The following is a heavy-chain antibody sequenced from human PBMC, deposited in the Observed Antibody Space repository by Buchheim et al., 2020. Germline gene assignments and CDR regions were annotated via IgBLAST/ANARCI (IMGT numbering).Heavy chain of an antibody. V-gene: IGHV4-39*01. Sequence: QLQLQESGPGLVKPSETLSLTCTVSGGSISSSSYYWGWIRQPPGKGLEWIGSIYYSGSTYYNPSLKSRVTISVDPSKNQFSLKLSSVTAADTAVYYCATRSDYCSGGSCYSGYNWFDPWGQGTL. CDR3: ATRSDYCSGGSCYSGYNWFDP. CDR2: IYYSGST. D-gene: IGHD2-15*01. CDR1: GGSISSSSYY. J-gene: IGHJ5*02.